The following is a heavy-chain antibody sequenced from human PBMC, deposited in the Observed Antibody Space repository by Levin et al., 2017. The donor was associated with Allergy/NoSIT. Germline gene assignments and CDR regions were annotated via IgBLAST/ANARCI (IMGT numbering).Heavy chain of an antibody. D-gene: IGHD3-9*01. CDR1: GFTFSSYS. CDR2: ISSSSSTI. CDR3: SRLRYFDWPVGDAFDI. V-gene: IGHV3-48*01. J-gene: IGHJ3*02. Sequence: GGSLRLSCAASGFTFSSYSMNWVRQAPGKGLEWVSYISSSSSTIYYADSVKGRFTISRDNAKNSLYLQMNSLRAEDTAVYYCSRLRYFDWPVGDAFDIWGQGTMVTVSS.